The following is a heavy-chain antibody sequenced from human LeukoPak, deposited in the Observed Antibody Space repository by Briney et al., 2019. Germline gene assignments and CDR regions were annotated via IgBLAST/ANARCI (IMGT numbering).Heavy chain of an antibody. Sequence: PSETLSLTCTVSGGSIGSYYWSWIRQPPGKGLEWIGYIYYSGSTNYNPSLKSRVTISVDTSENQFSLKLSSVTAADTAVYYCARTYSGRSYYFDCWGQGTLVTVSS. CDR3: ARTYSGRSYYFDC. J-gene: IGHJ4*02. CDR2: IYYSGST. D-gene: IGHD1-26*01. V-gene: IGHV4-59*08. CDR1: GGSIGSYY.